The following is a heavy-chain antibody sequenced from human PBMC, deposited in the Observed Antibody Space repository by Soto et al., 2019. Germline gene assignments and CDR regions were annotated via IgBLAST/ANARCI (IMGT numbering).Heavy chain of an antibody. CDR3: ARDFSRGKGTTDAFVI. CDR1: GGTFSSYA. J-gene: IGHJ3*02. Sequence: QVQLVQSGAEVKKPGSSVKVSCKASGGTFSSYAISWVRQAPGQGLEWMGGIIPIFGTANYAQKFQGRVTITADESTSTAYMELSSPRSEDTAVYYCARDFSRGKGTTDAFVIWGQGTMVTVSS. D-gene: IGHD3-10*01. CDR2: IIPIFGTA. V-gene: IGHV1-69*01.